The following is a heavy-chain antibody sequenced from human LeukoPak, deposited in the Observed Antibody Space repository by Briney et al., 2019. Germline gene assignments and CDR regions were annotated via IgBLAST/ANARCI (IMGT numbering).Heavy chain of an antibody. D-gene: IGHD3-3*01. CDR2: IKQDGSET. Sequence: GGSLRLSCAASGYTFSSYAMSWVRQAPGKGLEWVANIKQDGSETFYVDSVKGRFTISRDNAKKSLYLQMNSLRAEDTAVYYCARGPPITIFGVVDYWGQGTLVTVSS. J-gene: IGHJ4*02. V-gene: IGHV3-7*04. CDR1: GYTFSSYA. CDR3: ARGPPITIFGVVDY.